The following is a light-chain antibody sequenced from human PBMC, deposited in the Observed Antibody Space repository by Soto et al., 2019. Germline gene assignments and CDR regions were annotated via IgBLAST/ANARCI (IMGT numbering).Light chain of an antibody. CDR2: DVS. CDR3: SSSTSSNTVV. Sequence: QSALTQPASVSGSPGQSITIPCTGTSSDIGAYNYVSWYQQDPGKAPKLLIFDVSNRPSGVSNRFSGSKSGNTASLTISGLQTDDETDYFCSSSTSSNTVVFGGGTKLTVL. V-gene: IGLV2-14*01. CDR1: SSDIGAYNY. J-gene: IGLJ2*01.